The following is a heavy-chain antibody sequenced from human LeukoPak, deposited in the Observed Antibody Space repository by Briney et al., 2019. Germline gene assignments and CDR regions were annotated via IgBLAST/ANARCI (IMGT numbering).Heavy chain of an antibody. Sequence: SETLSLTCTVSGYSISSGYYWGWSRQPPGKGREGIGSIYHSGSTYYNPSLKSRVTISVDTSKNQFSLKLSSVTAADTAVYYCARNDREYYYDSSGYADYYFDYWGQGTLVTVSS. D-gene: IGHD3-22*01. CDR2: IYHSGST. CDR3: ARNDREYYYDSSGYADYYFDY. V-gene: IGHV4-38-2*02. CDR1: GYSISSGYY. J-gene: IGHJ4*02.